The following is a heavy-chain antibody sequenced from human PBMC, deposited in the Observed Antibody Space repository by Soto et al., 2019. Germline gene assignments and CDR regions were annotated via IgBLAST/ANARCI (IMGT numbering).Heavy chain of an antibody. Sequence: PSETLSHTYGVSEDYFSGYFGNWLRQPPGKGLEWIGEISQVGRARYNPSLETRITISVDTSKTQFSLNLTSVTDADTAVYYCARGYGYFRQWGQGALVTAPQ. D-gene: IGHD4-17*01. J-gene: IGHJ4*02. CDR1: EDYFSGYF. CDR3: ARGYGYFRQ. V-gene: IGHV4-34*01. CDR2: ISQVGRA.